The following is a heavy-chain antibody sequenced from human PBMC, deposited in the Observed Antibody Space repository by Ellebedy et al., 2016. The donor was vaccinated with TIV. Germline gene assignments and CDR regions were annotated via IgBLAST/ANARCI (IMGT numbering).Heavy chain of an antibody. CDR1: GGSISSHS. D-gene: IGHD2-2*02. J-gene: IGHJ6*02. CDR3: ARQIPHGMDV. CDR2: IYYSGST. Sequence: SETLSLTCTISGGSISSHSWNWIRQPPGKGLEWIGYIYYSGSTNYNPSLKSRVTISVDTSKNQLSLKLSSVTAADTAVYYCARQIPHGMDVWGQGTTVTVSS. V-gene: IGHV4-59*08.